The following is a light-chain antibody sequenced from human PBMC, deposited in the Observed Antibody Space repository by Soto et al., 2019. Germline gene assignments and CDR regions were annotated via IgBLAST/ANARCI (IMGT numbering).Light chain of an antibody. CDR1: SSNIGAAKD. V-gene: IGLV1-40*01. CDR2: DSN. CDR3: QSDGTSLSGLYV. Sequence: QSVLTQPPSVSGAPGQRVTISCTGSSSNIGAAKDVHWYQQLPGAAPKFLISDSNNRPSGVPDRFSVSKSGASASLAITGLRAEDEGDYFCQSDGTSLSGLYVFGTGTKLTVL. J-gene: IGLJ1*01.